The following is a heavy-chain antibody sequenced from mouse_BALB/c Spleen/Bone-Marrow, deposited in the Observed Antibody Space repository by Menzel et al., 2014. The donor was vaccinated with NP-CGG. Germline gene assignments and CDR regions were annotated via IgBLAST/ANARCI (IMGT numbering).Heavy chain of an antibody. CDR3: SRLGYYGGFAY. D-gene: IGHD2-3*01. Sequence: EVKLVESGGGLVQPGGSLKVSCAASGFDFSRYRMSWVRQAPGKGLEWIGEINPDSRTINYTPSLKDKFIISRDNAKNTLYLQMSKVRSEDTALYYCSRLGYYGGFAYWGQGTLVTVSA. CDR2: INPDSRTI. V-gene: IGHV4-1*02. CDR1: GFDFSRYR. J-gene: IGHJ3*01.